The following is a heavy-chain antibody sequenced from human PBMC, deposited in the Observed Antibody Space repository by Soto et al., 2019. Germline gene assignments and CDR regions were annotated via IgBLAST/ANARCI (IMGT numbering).Heavy chain of an antibody. CDR3: ARGAAAGTGGCDY. D-gene: IGHD6-13*01. CDR2: IYHSGST. Sequence: QVQLQESGPGLVKPSGTLSLTCAVSGGSISSSNWWSWVRQPPGKGLEWIGEIYHSGSTNYNPSLKSRVXXAXDXXKNRFSLKLSSVTAAGTAVYYGARGAAAGTGGCDYWGQGTLVTVSS. V-gene: IGHV4-4*02. J-gene: IGHJ4*02. CDR1: GGSISSSNW.